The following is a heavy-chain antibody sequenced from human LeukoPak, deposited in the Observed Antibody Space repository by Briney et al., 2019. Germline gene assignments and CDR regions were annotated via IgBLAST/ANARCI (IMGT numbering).Heavy chain of an antibody. CDR1: GFTLSSYA. CDR3: AKDGVYYDILTGYYSLPFDY. J-gene: IGHJ4*02. V-gene: IGHV3-23*01. Sequence: PGGSLRLSCAASGFTLSSYAMSWVRQAPGKGLEWVSAISGSGGSTYYADSVKGRFTISRDNSKNTLYLQMNSLRAEDTAVYYCAKDGVYYDILTGYYSLPFDYWGQGTLVTVSS. CDR2: ISGSGGST. D-gene: IGHD3-9*01.